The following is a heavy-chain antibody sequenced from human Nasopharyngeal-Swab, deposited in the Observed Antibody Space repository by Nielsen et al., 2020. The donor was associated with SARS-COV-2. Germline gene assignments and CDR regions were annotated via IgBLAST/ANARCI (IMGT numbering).Heavy chain of an antibody. CDR1: GFTLATYE. Sequence: SLKISCVASGFTLATYEMNWVRQAPGKGLEWVSFISSSGTTIQYADSVKDRFTISRDDAKNSLFLQMNSLRVEDAAVYYCARASRGWSWGQGTLVTVSS. CDR2: ISSSGTTI. J-gene: IGHJ5*02. D-gene: IGHD6-19*01. CDR3: ARASRGWS. V-gene: IGHV3-48*03.